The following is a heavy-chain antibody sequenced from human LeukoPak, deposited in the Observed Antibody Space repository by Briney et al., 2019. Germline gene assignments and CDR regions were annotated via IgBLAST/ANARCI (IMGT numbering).Heavy chain of an antibody. CDR3: AKDRGRYCSSTSCPFDY. J-gene: IGHJ4*02. CDR2: ISGSDGST. V-gene: IGHV3-23*01. Sequence: GGSLRLSCAASGFTFSSYAMSWVRQAPGKGLEWVSAISGSDGSTYYADSVKGRFTISRDNSKNTLYLQMNSLRAEDTAVYYCAKDRGRYCSSTSCPFDYWGQGTLVTVSS. CDR1: GFTFSSYA. D-gene: IGHD2-2*01.